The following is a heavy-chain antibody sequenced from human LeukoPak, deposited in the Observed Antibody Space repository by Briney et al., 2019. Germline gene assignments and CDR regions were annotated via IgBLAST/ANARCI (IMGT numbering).Heavy chain of an antibody. Sequence: PSETLFLTCAVSDYSISSGYYWGWIRQPPGKGLEWIGTIYHSGSTYYNPSLKSRVTISVDTSKNQFSLKLTSVTAADTAVYYCARVRGYCSSTICYRYYFDYWGQGTLVTVSS. V-gene: IGHV4-38-2*01. CDR1: DYSISSGYY. CDR3: ARVRGYCSSTICYRYYFDY. D-gene: IGHD2-2*01. CDR2: IYHSGST. J-gene: IGHJ4*02.